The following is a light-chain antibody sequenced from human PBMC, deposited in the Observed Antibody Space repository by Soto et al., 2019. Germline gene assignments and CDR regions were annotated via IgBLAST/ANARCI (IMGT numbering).Light chain of an antibody. CDR1: SSDVGSYNL. CDR3: CSKAGTHNVL. CDR2: EDT. J-gene: IGLJ2*01. V-gene: IGLV2-23*01. Sequence: QSALTQPASVSGSPGQSITISCTGTSSDVGSYNLVSWYQQHPGKAPKLMIYEDTKRPSGVSDRFSGSKSGNTASLTISGLQAEDEADYHCCSKAGTHNVLFGGGTKVTVL.